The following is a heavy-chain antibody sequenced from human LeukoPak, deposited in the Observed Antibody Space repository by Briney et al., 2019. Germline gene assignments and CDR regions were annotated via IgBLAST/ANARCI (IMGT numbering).Heavy chain of an antibody. D-gene: IGHD5-12*01. CDR1: GGSFSGYY. J-gene: IGHJ4*02. CDR3: AREVPDGYNKKRLYYFDY. CDR2: INHSGNT. V-gene: IGHV4-34*01. Sequence: PSETLSLTCAVYGGSFSGYYWSWIRQPPGKGLEWIGEINHSGNTNYNPSLKSRVTMSVDTSKNQFSLKLSSVTAADTAVYYCAREVPDGYNKKRLYYFDYWGQGTLVTVSS.